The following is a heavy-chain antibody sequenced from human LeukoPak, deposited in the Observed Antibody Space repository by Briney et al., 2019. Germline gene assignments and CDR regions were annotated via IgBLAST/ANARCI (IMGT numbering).Heavy chain of an antibody. Sequence: PGGSLRLSCAASGFSFSSYWMSWVRQAPGKGLEWVANIKQDESEKYYVDSVKGRFTISRDNAKKSLYLQMNSLRVEDTGVYYCARLSDSISCFGFDIWGQGTTVTVSS. CDR1: GFSFSSYW. D-gene: IGHD2-2*01. CDR3: ARLSDSISCFGFDI. J-gene: IGHJ3*02. V-gene: IGHV3-7*01. CDR2: IKQDESEK.